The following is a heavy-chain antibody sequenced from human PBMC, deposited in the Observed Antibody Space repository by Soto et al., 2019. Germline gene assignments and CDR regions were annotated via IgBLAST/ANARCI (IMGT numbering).Heavy chain of an antibody. D-gene: IGHD3-10*01. CDR1: GFSFSTYA. Sequence: QVQLVESGGGVVQPGRSLRLSCAASGFSFSTYAMQWVRQAPGKGLEWVAVVSYDGGTRFYADSVKGRFTISRDNSKNTLYLDINSLTIEDTAVYYCAREVYKYDLGALDFWGRGALVTVSS. CDR3: AREVYKYDLGALDF. J-gene: IGHJ4*02. CDR2: VSYDGGTR. V-gene: IGHV3-30-3*01.